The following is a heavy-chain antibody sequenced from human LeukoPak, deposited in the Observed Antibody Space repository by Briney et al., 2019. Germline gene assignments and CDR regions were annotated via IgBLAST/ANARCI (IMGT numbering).Heavy chain of an antibody. J-gene: IGHJ4*02. CDR3: ARTARVFDH. CDR2: IYINGDT. V-gene: IGHV4-4*08. CDR1: EDSISSYY. D-gene: IGHD2-21*02. Sequence: PSGTLSLTCTVSEDSISSYYWSWIRQPPGKALECIGYIYINGDTNSNPSLKSRVTMSLDTSKKQFSLQLRSVTAADTAVYFCARTARVFDHWGQGLLVTVSS.